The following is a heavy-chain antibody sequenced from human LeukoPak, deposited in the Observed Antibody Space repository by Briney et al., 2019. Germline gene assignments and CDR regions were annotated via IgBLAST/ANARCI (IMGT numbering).Heavy chain of an antibody. CDR2: ISTSGTSI. Sequence: GGSLRLSCAASGFTFSSYEMNWVRQAPGEGLEWVSYISTSGTSIYYADSVKGRFTISRDNAKNSLYLQMNSLRADDTAVYCCVGGDDPDYWGQGTLVTVSS. V-gene: IGHV3-48*03. J-gene: IGHJ4*02. CDR3: VGGDDPDY. CDR1: GFTFSSYE. D-gene: IGHD3-16*01.